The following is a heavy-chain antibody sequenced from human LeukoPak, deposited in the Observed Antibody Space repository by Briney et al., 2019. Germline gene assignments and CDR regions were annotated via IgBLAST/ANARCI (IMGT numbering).Heavy chain of an antibody. Sequence: GGSLRLSCAASGFTLSNYGMHWVRQAPGKGLEWVTFIRYDGGNIYYADSVKGRFTISRDSSKNTLYLQMNSLRAEGTAVYFCARARYCSSISCREAFDIWGQGTMVTVSS. CDR1: GFTLSNYG. J-gene: IGHJ3*02. CDR2: IRYDGGNI. CDR3: ARARYCSSISCREAFDI. D-gene: IGHD2-2*01. V-gene: IGHV3-30*02.